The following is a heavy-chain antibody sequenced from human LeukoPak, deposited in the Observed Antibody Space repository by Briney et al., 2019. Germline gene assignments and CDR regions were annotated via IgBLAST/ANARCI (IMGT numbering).Heavy chain of an antibody. V-gene: IGHV3-48*01. Sequence: GGSLRLSCAASGLTLSIYSMNWVRQAPGKGLEWVSYISSSSSTIYYADSVKGRFTISRDNAKNSLYLQMNSLRAEDTAVYYCARDLREYYYDSSGYSSAHYWGQGTLVTVSS. CDR2: ISSSSSTI. J-gene: IGHJ4*02. CDR1: GLTLSIYS. D-gene: IGHD3-22*01. CDR3: ARDLREYYYDSSGYSSAHY.